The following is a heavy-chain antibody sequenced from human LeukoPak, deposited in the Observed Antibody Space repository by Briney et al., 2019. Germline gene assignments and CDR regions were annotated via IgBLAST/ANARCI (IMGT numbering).Heavy chain of an antibody. V-gene: IGHV1-46*01. D-gene: IGHD3-10*01. CDR2: INPSGGST. Sequence: GASVKVSCKASGYTFTSYYMHWVRQAPGQGLEWMGIINPSGGSTSYAQKFQGRVTMTRDTSTSTVYMELSSLRSEDTAVYYCASGGGYYNSGTHFDYWGQGTLVTVSS. J-gene: IGHJ4*02. CDR1: GYTFTSYY. CDR3: ASGGGYYNSGTHFDY.